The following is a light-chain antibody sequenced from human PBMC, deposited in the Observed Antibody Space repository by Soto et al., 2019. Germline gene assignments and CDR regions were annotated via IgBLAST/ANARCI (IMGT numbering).Light chain of an antibody. V-gene: IGKV3-20*01. CDR3: QQFGSSPGFT. Sequence: ELVLTQSPGTLSLSPGERATLSCRASQSINNRYLAWYQQKPGQAPRLLIYGASSRATGIPDRFIGSGSGTDFTLTISRLETEDFAVYYCQQFGSSPGFTFGPGTKVDSK. CDR1: QSINNRY. J-gene: IGKJ3*01. CDR2: GAS.